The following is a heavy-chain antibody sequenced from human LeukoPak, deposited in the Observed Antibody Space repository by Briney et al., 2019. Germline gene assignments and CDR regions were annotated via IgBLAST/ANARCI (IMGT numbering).Heavy chain of an antibody. J-gene: IGHJ4*02. CDR2: ISGSDGST. CDR1: GFTFRSYA. CDR3: AKDLARPMIVATNWGAFEY. Sequence: GGSLRLSCAASGFTFRSYAMSWGREAPGHGLESVSAISGSDGSTYYGDSVKGWFTISRDNSKNTLYLQMNSMRAEDTAVYYCAKDLARPMIVATNWGAFEYWGQGALVTVSS. D-gene: IGHD5-12*01. V-gene: IGHV3-23*02.